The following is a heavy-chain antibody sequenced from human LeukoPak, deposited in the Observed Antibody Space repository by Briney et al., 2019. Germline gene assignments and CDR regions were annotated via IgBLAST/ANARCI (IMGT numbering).Heavy chain of an antibody. Sequence: SETLSLTCTVSGGSVSGYYWSWIRQPPGKGLEWIGNIYYSGSTNYNPSLKSRVTISVDTSKNQFSLNLSSVTAADTAVYYCARTAGYSSGWYGYWGQGTLVTVSS. CDR1: GGSVSGYY. V-gene: IGHV4-59*02. CDR2: IYYSGST. CDR3: ARTAGYSSGWYGY. D-gene: IGHD6-19*01. J-gene: IGHJ4*02.